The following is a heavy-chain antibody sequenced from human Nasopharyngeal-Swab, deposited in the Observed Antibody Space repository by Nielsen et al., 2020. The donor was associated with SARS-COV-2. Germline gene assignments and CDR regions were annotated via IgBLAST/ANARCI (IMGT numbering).Heavy chain of an antibody. CDR1: GFTFSDYY. V-gene: IGHV3-11*06. D-gene: IGHD2-15*01. CDR2: ISSGSSYT. CDR3: ARYSTYCSGGTCYNPLHY. Sequence: GGSLRLSCAASGFTFSDYYMTWIRQAPGKGLDWVSYISSGSSYTNYADSVRGRFTISRDNAKNSLYPQMNSLRAEDTAIYYCARYSTYCSGGTCYNPLHYWGQGTLVTVSS. J-gene: IGHJ4*02.